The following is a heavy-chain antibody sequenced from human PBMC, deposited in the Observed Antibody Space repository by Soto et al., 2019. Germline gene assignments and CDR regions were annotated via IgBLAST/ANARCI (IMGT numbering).Heavy chain of an antibody. Sequence: SETLSLTCTVSGGSISSYYWSWIRQPPGKGLEWIGYIYYSGSTNYNPSLKSRVTMSVDTSKNQFSLKLSSVTAADTAVYFCARQYSTSSKLDYWGQGTLVTVSS. D-gene: IGHD6-6*01. CDR1: GGSISSYY. J-gene: IGHJ4*02. CDR3: ARQYSTSSKLDY. CDR2: IYYSGST. V-gene: IGHV4-59*08.